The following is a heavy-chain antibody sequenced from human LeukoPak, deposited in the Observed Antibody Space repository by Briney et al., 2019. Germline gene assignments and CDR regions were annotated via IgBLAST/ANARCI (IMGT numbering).Heavy chain of an antibody. CDR3: ARASGAFDI. V-gene: IGHV4-34*01. J-gene: IGHJ3*02. CDR2: INHSGST. Sequence: PSETLSLTCAVYGGSFSGYYWSWIRQPPGKGLEWIGEINHSGSTNYNPSLKSRVTISVDTSKNQFSLKLSPVTAADTAVYYCARASGAFDIWGQGTMVTVSS. CDR1: GGSFSGYY.